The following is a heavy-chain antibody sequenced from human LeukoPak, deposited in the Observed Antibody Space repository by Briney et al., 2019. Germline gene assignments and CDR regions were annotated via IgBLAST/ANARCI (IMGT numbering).Heavy chain of an antibody. CDR2: ISWNSGSI. CDR3: ARDTGVLSGDAFDI. Sequence: SGRSLRFSCAASGFTFDDYAMHWVRQAPGKGLEWVSGISWNSGSIGYADSVKGRFTISRDNARNSLYLQMNSLRSEDTAVYYCARDTGVLSGDAFDIWGQGTMVTVSS. V-gene: IGHV3-9*01. D-gene: IGHD4/OR15-4a*01. CDR1: GFTFDDYA. J-gene: IGHJ3*02.